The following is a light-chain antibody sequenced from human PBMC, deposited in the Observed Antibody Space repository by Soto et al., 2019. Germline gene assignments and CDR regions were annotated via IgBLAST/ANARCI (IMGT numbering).Light chain of an antibody. J-gene: IGLJ3*02. V-gene: IGLV2-14*01. CDR1: SSDVGGYKY. Sequence: QSALTQPASVSGSHGQSITISCTGTSSDVGGYKYVSWYQQHPDKAPKLMIYEVTNRPSGVSNRFSGSKSGNTASLTISGLQAEDEADYYCTSFTSSNTWVFGGGTKLTVL. CDR2: EVT. CDR3: TSFTSSNTWV.